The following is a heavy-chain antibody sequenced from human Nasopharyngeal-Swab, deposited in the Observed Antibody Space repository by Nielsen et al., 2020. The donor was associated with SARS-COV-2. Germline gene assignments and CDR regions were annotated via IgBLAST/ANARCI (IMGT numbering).Heavy chain of an antibody. Sequence: LSLTCAASGFGFSAFAISWVRQAPGKGLEWVSAAGGNDGSTFYADSVRGRFTISRDNSKNTLYLQMDSLRAEDTALYYCAKKYGTRGWYVGLDYWGQGTQVTVSS. CDR1: GFGFSAFA. D-gene: IGHD6-19*01. CDR2: AGGNDGST. J-gene: IGHJ4*02. CDR3: AKKYGTRGWYVGLDY. V-gene: IGHV3-23*01.